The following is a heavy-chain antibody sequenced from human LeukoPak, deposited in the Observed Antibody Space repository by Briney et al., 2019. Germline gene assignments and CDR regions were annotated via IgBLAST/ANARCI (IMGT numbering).Heavy chain of an antibody. CDR2: IYPGDSDT. D-gene: IGHD4-17*01. Sequence: GESLKISCKGSGYSFTSYWIGWVRQMPGKGLEWMGIIYPGDSDTRYSPSFQGQVTISADKSISTAYLQWSSLKASDTAMYYCARWYSMTTVTTSVPKSDPWGQGTLVTVSS. CDR3: ARWYSMTTVTTSVPKSDP. V-gene: IGHV5-51*01. CDR1: GYSFTSYW. J-gene: IGHJ5*02.